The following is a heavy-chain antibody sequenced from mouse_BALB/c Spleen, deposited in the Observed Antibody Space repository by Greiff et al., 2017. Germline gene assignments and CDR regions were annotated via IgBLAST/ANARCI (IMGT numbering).Heavy chain of an antibody. D-gene: IGHD1-1*01. Sequence: EVKLMESGGGLVKPGGSLKLSCAASGFTFSDYYMYWVRQTPEKRLEWVATISDGGSYTYYPDSVKGRFTISRDNAKNNLYLQMSSLKSEDTAMYYCAREDYGSSYRFAYWGQGTLVTVSA. CDR3: AREDYGSSYRFAY. V-gene: IGHV5-4*02. CDR2: ISDGGSYT. J-gene: IGHJ3*01. CDR1: GFTFSDYY.